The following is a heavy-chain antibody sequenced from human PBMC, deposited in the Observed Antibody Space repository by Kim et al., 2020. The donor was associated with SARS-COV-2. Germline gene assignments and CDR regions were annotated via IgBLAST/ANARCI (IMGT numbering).Heavy chain of an antibody. J-gene: IGHJ5*02. V-gene: IGHV3-11*04. D-gene: IGHD2-21*02. CDR3: ARDQSSCGGDCYGEWFDP. CDR2: ISSSGSTI. Sequence: GGSLRLSCAASGFTFSDYYMSWIRQAPGKGLEWVSYISSSGSTIYYADSVKGRFTISRDNAKNSLYLQMNSLRAEDTAVYYCARDQSSCGGDCYGEWFDPWGQGTLVTVSS. CDR1: GFTFSDYY.